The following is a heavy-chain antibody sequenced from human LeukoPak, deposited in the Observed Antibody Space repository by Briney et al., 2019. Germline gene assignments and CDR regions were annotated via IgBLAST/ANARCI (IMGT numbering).Heavy chain of an antibody. Sequence: PGGSLRLSCAASGFTFSSYAMSWVRQAPGKGLEWVSAISGSGGSTYYADSVKGRFTISRDNSRNTLYLQINSLRAEDTAVYYCARPYCSGGSCYSVDYWGQGTLVTVSS. D-gene: IGHD2-15*01. CDR1: GFTFSSYA. J-gene: IGHJ4*02. CDR3: ARPYCSGGSCYSVDY. CDR2: ISGSGGST. V-gene: IGHV3-23*01.